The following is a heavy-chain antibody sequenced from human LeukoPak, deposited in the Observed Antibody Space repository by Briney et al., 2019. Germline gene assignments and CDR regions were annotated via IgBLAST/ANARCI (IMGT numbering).Heavy chain of an antibody. Sequence: SETLSLTCTVSGGSISSYYWSWIRQPPGKGLEWIGYIYYSGRTNYNPSLKSRVTISVDTSKNQFSLKLSSVTAADTAVYYCARGVAAAGLFDYWGQGTLVTVSS. V-gene: IGHV4-59*08. J-gene: IGHJ4*02. D-gene: IGHD6-13*01. CDR1: GGSISSYY. CDR2: IYYSGRT. CDR3: ARGVAAAGLFDY.